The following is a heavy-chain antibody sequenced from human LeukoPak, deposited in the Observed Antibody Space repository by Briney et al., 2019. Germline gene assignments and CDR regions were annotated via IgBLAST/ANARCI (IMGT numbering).Heavy chain of an antibody. CDR3: ARRDGSSWYFFDY. J-gene: IGHJ4*02. CDR2: IYYSGST. D-gene: IGHD6-13*01. V-gene: IGHV4-59*01. Sequence: SETLSLTCTVSGGSISSYYWSWIRQPPGKGLGWIGYIYYSGSTNYNPSLKSRVTISVDTSKNQFSLKMSSVTAADTAVYYCARRDGSSWYFFDYWGQGILVTVSS. CDR1: GGSISSYY.